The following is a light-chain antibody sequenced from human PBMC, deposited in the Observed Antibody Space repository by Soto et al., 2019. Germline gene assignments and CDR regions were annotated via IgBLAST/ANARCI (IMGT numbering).Light chain of an antibody. CDR3: QQYGSSPRT. J-gene: IGKJ2*01. Sequence: EIVLTQSPGTLSLSPGERATLSCRASQSISSNYLAWYQQKPGQAPRLLIYGASSRATGIPDRFSGSGSGTDFTLTISRLEPEDFVVYYCQQYGSSPRTFGQGTKLEIK. CDR1: QSISSNY. CDR2: GAS. V-gene: IGKV3-20*01.